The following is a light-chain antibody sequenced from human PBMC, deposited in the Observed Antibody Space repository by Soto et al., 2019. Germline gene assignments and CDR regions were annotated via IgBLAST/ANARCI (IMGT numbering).Light chain of an antibody. J-gene: IGKJ1*01. V-gene: IGKV4-1*01. CDR2: WAS. Sequence: DIVMTQSPDSLAVSLGERATINCKSSQSVLHSPTNNNYLAWYQKKPGQPSKLLIYWASTRESGVPDRFSGSGSGTDLTLTINSLQAEDAAVYYCHQYYSIPRTFGQGTKVEIK. CDR1: QSVLHSPTNNNY. CDR3: HQYYSIPRT.